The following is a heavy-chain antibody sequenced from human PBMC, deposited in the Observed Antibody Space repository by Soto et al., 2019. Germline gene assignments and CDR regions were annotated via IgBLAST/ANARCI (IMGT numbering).Heavy chain of an antibody. CDR3: ARDLGYQTLDQ. D-gene: IGHD6-25*01. CDR2: IKEDGSEE. J-gene: IGHJ4*02. CDR1: GLTFSRSW. V-gene: IGHV3-7*01. Sequence: EVQLVESGGGLVQPGGSLRLSCAASGLTFSRSWMSWARQAPGKGLQWVANIKEDGSEEYYLDSVKGRFTISRDTAKNSLSLQLTSLTVEDTAVCYCARDLGYQTLDQWGQGTLVTVSS.